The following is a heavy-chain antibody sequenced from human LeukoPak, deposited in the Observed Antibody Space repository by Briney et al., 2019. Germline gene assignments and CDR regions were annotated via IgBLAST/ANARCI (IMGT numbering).Heavy chain of an antibody. Sequence: PGGGLRLSCVASVFTFISYAMNGVRPAPGGGGERVSSICSSSSDIYYADSVRGRFTISRDNAKNSLYLQMNSLRAEDTAVYYCARVWYQLLYGAVDIWGQGTMVTVSS. CDR2: ICSSSSDI. CDR1: VFTFISYA. J-gene: IGHJ3*02. D-gene: IGHD2-2*01. V-gene: IGHV3-21*01. CDR3: ARVWYQLLYGAVDI.